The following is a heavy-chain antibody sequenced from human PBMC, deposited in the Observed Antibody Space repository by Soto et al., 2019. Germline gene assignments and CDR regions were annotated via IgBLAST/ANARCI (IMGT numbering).Heavy chain of an antibody. CDR2: ISPYTDDP. Sequence: QGQLVQSGVEVKKPGASVKVSCSASGNTFTNFGVTWVRQAPGQGLEGMGWISPYTDDPSYAQKFQGRVTMTIDTSTSTVYLGLRSLTSAATAVYYCARVIPGAEAWFHPWGQGTLVTVAS. CDR3: ARVIPGAEAWFHP. V-gene: IGHV1-18*01. J-gene: IGHJ5*02. CDR1: GNTFTNFG. D-gene: IGHD2-2*01.